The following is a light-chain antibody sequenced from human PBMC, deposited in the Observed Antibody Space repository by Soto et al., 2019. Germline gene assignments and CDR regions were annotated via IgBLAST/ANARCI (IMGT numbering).Light chain of an antibody. CDR2: GAS. Sequence: EIVLTQSPGTLSVSPGERATLSCRASQSVSAYLAWYQQKPGQAPRLLIYGASTRATGIPARFSGSGSGTEFTLTISSLYSEDFAVYYCQQYNNWPPWTFGQGTKVDIK. CDR1: QSVSAY. V-gene: IGKV3-15*01. J-gene: IGKJ1*01. CDR3: QQYNNWPPWT.